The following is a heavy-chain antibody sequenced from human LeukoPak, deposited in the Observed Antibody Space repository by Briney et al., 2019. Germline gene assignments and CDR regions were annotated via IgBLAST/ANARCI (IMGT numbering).Heavy chain of an antibody. D-gene: IGHD3-22*01. CDR3: AKVSTDSRGYYQK. Sequence: GGSLRLSCAASGFTFSSYAMSWVRQAPGKGLEWVSTISATGGSTYYADSLKGRFTVSRDNSKNTLYLQMNSLRAEDTAVHYCAKVSTDSRGYYQKWGQGTLVTASS. J-gene: IGHJ4*02. CDR1: GFTFSSYA. V-gene: IGHV3-23*01. CDR2: ISATGGST.